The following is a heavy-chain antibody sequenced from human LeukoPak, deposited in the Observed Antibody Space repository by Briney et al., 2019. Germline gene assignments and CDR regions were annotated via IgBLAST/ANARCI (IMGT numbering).Heavy chain of an antibody. CDR1: GFTFSSFS. CDR2: ISSSSSYI. V-gene: IGHV3-21*01. D-gene: IGHD3-10*01. J-gene: IGHJ3*02. Sequence: GSLRLSCAASGFTFSSFSMNWVRQAPGKGLEWVSSISSSSSYIYYADSVEGRFTISRDNAKNSLYLQMNSLRAEDTAMYYCARDDYYGSGSYWGAFDIWGQGTMVTVSS. CDR3: ARDDYYGSGSYWGAFDI.